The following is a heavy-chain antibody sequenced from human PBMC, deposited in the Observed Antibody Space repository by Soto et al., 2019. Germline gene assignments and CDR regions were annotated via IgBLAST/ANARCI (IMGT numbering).Heavy chain of an antibody. CDR1: GFTFSSYA. J-gene: IGHJ4*02. CDR3: AKDPGDIVATTPGY. CDR2: ISGSGGST. D-gene: IGHD5-12*01. V-gene: IGHV3-23*01. Sequence: GGSLRLSCAASGFTFSSYAMSWVRQAPGKGLEWVSAISGSGGSTYYADSVKGRFTISRDNSKNTLYLQMNSLRAEDTAVYYCAKDPGDIVATTPGYWGQGTLVTVSS.